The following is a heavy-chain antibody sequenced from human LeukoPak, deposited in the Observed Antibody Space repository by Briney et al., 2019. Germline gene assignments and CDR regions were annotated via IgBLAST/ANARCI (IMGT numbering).Heavy chain of an antibody. V-gene: IGHV3-66*01. CDR3: AKGTHSGYSYGYYYYYHMDV. CDR2: IYSGDNT. Sequence: GGSLRLSCAASGFTVSSNYMSWVRQAPGKGLEWVSVIYSGDNTYYADSVKGRLTISRDISKNTLYLQMNSLRAEDTAVYYCAKGTHSGYSYGYYYYYHMDVWGKGTTVIVS. D-gene: IGHD5-18*01. J-gene: IGHJ6*03. CDR1: GFTVSSNY.